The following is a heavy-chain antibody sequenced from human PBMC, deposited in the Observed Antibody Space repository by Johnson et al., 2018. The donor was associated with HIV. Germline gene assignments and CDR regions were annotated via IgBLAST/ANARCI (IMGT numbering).Heavy chain of an antibody. V-gene: IGHV3-73*01. CDR1: GFTFSGSA. CDR3: AYYYDSSGPGHDAFHI. J-gene: IGHJ3*02. Sequence: VQVVESGGGLVQPGGSLKLSCAASGFTFSGSAMHWVRQASGKGLEWVGRIRSKANSYATAYAASVKGRFTISRDDSKNTAYLQMNSLKTEDTAVYYCAYYYDSSGPGHDAFHIWGQGTMVTVSS. CDR2: IRSKANSYAT. D-gene: IGHD3-22*01.